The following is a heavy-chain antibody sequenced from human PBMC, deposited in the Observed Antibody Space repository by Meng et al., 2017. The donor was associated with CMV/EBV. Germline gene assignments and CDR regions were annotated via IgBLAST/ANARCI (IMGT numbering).Heavy chain of an antibody. CDR2: INHSGST. D-gene: IGHD2-15*01. V-gene: IGHV4-34*01. Sequence: QARLQKGGAGLLKPSGTLSLTCAVYGGSFSGYYWSWIRQPPGKGLEWIGEINHSGSTNYNPSLKSRVTISVDTSKNQFSLKLSSVTAADTAVYYCASSLTYPDYWGQGTLVTVSS. J-gene: IGHJ4*02. CDR3: ASSLTYPDY. CDR1: GGSFSGYY.